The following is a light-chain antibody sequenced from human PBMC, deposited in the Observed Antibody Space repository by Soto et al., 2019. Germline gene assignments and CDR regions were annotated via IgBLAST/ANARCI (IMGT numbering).Light chain of an antibody. V-gene: IGLV2-11*01. J-gene: IGLJ1*01. CDR1: SSDVGAYYY. CDR2: DVS. CDR3: CSYAGSPYV. Sequence: KGASSDVGAYYYVSWYQQHPGKAPKLMIYDVSTRPSGVPDRFSGSKSGTTASLTISGLQAENGADYYCCSYAGSPYVFETGTKPTVL.